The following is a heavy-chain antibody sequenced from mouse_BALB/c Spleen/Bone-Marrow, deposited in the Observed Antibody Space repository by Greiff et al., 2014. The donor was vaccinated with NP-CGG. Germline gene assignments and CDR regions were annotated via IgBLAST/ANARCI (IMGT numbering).Heavy chain of an antibody. CDR2: KWAGGTT. CDR1: GFSLTSYG. D-gene: IGHD4-1*01. J-gene: IGHJ2*01. CDR3: ARTGKKDYFDD. Sequence: VMLVESGPGLVAPSQSLSITCTVSGFSLTSYGVHWVRQPPGQGLEWLGVKWAGGTTSYNSALMSRLSISRDNSKSQVFLKMNSLQTDDTAIYYCARTGKKDYFDDWGQGTTLTVSS. V-gene: IGHV2-9*02.